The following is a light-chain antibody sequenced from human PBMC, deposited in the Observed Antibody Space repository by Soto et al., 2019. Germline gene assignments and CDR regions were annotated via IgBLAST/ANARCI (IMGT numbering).Light chain of an antibody. CDR1: SSDVGGYNY. CDR2: DVS. V-gene: IGLV2-14*01. CDR3: SSYTTTSALA. Sequence: QSALTQPPSVSGSPGQSITISCTGTSSDVGGYNYVSWYQQHPDKAPKLIIYDVSYRPSGVSNRFSGSKSGNTASLTISGLQAEDEADYYCSSYTTTSALAFGGGTKVTVL. J-gene: IGLJ3*02.